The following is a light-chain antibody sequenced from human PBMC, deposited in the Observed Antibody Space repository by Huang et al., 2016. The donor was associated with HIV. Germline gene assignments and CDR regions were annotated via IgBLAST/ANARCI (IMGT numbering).Light chain of an antibody. V-gene: IGKV3-15*01. CDR2: VAS. CDR3: QQYHNWPYT. CDR1: QSVATT. J-gene: IGKJ2*01. Sequence: EIIMTQSPATLSLSPGEVASLSCRANQSVATTLAGYLHIPGPSPRILIFVASTRSSGLPCRFSGSVSVTQFTLTVSGLQSEDFAVYYCQQYHNWPYTFGQGTKLEI.